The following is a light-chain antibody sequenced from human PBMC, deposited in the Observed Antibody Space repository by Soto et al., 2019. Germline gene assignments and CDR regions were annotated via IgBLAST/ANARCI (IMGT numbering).Light chain of an antibody. CDR1: SSDFGGYNY. V-gene: IGLV2-14*01. CDR3: RSYTSSSTLL. J-gene: IGLJ2*01. Sequence: QSVLTKPASVSGSPGQSITISCTGTSSDFGGYNYVSWYQQHPGKAPKLMIYAVSNRPSGVSNRFSGSKSGNTASLTISGLQAEDEADYYCRSYTSSSTLLFGGGTKLTVL. CDR2: AVS.